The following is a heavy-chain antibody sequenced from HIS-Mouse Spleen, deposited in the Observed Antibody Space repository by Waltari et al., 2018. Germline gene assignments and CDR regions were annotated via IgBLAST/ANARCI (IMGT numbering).Heavy chain of an antibody. CDR3: ARVKGSSSWYYFDY. D-gene: IGHD6-13*01. CDR1: GGSFRGYY. CDR2: INHRGST. J-gene: IGHJ4*02. V-gene: IGHV4-34*01. Sequence: QVQLQQWGAGLLKPSETLSLTCAVDGGSFRGYYWSWIRRPPGKGLEWIGEINHRGSTNSNPSLKIRVTISVDTSKNQFSLKLSSVTAADTAVYYCARVKGSSSWYYFDYWGQGTLVTVSS.